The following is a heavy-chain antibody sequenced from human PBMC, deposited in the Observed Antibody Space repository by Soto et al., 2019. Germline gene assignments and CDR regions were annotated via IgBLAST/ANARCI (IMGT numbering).Heavy chain of an antibody. D-gene: IGHD3-10*01. CDR2: ISAYNGNT. J-gene: IGHJ6*02. CDR3: ARWDYGSGSYLKVEIWARVGTMDV. Sequence: GASVKVSCKASGYTFTSYGISWVRQAPGQGLEWMGWISAYNGNTNYAQKLQGRVTMTTDTSTSTAYMELRSLRSDDTAVYYCARWDYGSGSYLKVEIWARVGTMDVWGQGTTVTVSS. V-gene: IGHV1-18*01. CDR1: GYTFTSYG.